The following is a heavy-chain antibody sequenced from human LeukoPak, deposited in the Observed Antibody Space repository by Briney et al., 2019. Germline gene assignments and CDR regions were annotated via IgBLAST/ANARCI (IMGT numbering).Heavy chain of an antibody. J-gene: IGHJ4*02. V-gene: IGHV4-59*01. CDR1: GGSISSYY. CDR2: ICYSGST. D-gene: IGHD6-19*01. Sequence: SETLSLTCTVSGGSISSYYWSWIRQPPGKGLEWIGYICYSGSTNYNPSLKSRVTISVDTSKNQFSLKLSSVTAADTAVYYCARGGSGWYPAFDYWGQGTLVTVSS. CDR3: ARGGSGWYPAFDY.